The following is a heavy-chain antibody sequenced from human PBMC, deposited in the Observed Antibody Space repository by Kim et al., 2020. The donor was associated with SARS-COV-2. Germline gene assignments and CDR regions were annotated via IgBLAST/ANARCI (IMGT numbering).Heavy chain of an antibody. V-gene: IGHV4-61*01. J-gene: IGHJ5*02. D-gene: IGHD3-10*01. CDR3: ARGAELLWFGELPQVSWVDP. Sequence: SETLSLICTVSGGSVSSGSYYWSWIRQPPGKGLEWIGYIYYSGSTNYNPSLKSRVTISVDTSKNQFSLKLSSVTAADTAVYYCARGAELLWFGELPQVSWVDPGGPGTPVTVSS. CDR2: IYYSGST. CDR1: GGSVSSGSYY.